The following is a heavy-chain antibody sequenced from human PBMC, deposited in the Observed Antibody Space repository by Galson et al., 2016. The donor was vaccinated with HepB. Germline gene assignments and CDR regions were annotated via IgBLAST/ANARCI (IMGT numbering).Heavy chain of an antibody. CDR3: ARDIIPKDILIGYYGGSEY. CDR2: INPSGGST. D-gene: IGHD3-9*01. V-gene: IGHV1-46*01. J-gene: IGHJ4*02. CDR1: GYTFTSYY. Sequence: SVKVSCKASGYTFTSYYMHWVRQAPGQGLEWMGIINPSGGSTSYAQKFQGRVTMTRDTSTSTVYMELSSLRSEDTAVYYCARDIIPKDILIGYYGGSEYWGQGTLVTVSS.